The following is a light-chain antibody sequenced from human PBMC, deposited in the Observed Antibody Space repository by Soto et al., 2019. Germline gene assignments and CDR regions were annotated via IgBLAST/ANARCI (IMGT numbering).Light chain of an antibody. CDR3: QQSYSTPQT. CDR2: AAS. J-gene: IGKJ2*01. CDR1: QSISSY. V-gene: IGKV1-39*01. Sequence: DIQLTQSPSSLSASVGDRVTITCRASQSISSYLNWYQQKPGKAPKLLIYAASSLQSGVPSRFSGSGSGTDFTLTISSLQPEDFATYYCQQSYSTPQTFGQGKKLESK.